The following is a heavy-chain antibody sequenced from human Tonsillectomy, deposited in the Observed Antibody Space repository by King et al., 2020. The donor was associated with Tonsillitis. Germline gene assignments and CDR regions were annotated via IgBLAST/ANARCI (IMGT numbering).Heavy chain of an antibody. CDR3: ARVNDYGDYNYFYYGMDV. V-gene: IGHV3-74*01. CDR2: IESDGTXT. Sequence: VQLVESGGGLFQPGGSLRLSCAASGFTFSRYWMHWVRQAPGKGLVWVSRIESDGTXTTYADSVKGRFTISRDNAKNTLFLQMNSLRAEDTAVYYCARVNDYGDYNYFYYGMDVWGQGTTVTVSS. CDR1: GFTFSRYW. J-gene: IGHJ6*02. D-gene: IGHD4-17*01.